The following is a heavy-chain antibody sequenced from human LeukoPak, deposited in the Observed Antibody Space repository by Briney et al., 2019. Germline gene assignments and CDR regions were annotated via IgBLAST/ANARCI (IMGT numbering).Heavy chain of an antibody. CDR2: IYYGGYT. Sequence: SETLSLTCTVSGGSISSNNYYWGWIRQPPGKGLEWIGSIYYGGYTYYNPSLKSRVTISVDTSKNQFSLKLSSVTAADTAIYYCARDRSSGSMVDAFDIWGQGTMVTVSS. V-gene: IGHV4-39*07. CDR3: ARDRSSGSMVDAFDI. D-gene: IGHD6-19*01. CDR1: GGSISSNNYY. J-gene: IGHJ3*02.